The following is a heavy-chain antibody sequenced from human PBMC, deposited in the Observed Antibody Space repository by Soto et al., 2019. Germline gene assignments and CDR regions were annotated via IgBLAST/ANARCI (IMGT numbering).Heavy chain of an antibody. CDR2: IIPIFGTP. Sequence: SVKVSCKAAGGAFSNHAISCVRQALGQGLEWMGGIIPIFGTPMCAQEFKGRVTITADKSMSTVYMELSSLRSEDTAVYYCARGDKGDVYRYGPYPYNYCTMDVWGQGTTVTVSS. CDR1: GGAFSNHA. J-gene: IGHJ6*02. CDR3: ARGDKGDVYRYGPYPYNYCTMDV. V-gene: IGHV1-69*06. D-gene: IGHD5-18*01.